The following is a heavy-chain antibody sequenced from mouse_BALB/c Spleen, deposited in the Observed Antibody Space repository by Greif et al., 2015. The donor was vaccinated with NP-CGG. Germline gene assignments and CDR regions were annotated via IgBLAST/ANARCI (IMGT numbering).Heavy chain of an antibody. D-gene: IGHD4-1*01. J-gene: IGHJ3*01. Sequence: VQLQQSGAELVRPGTSVKISCKASGYTFTNYWLGWVKQRPGHGLEWIGDIYPGGGYTNYNEKFKGKATLTADTSSSTAYMQLSSLTSEDSAVYFCARGGLGPGWFAYWGQGTLVTVSA. CDR3: ARGGLGPGWFAY. CDR2: IYPGGGYT. CDR1: GYTFTNYW. V-gene: IGHV1-63*02.